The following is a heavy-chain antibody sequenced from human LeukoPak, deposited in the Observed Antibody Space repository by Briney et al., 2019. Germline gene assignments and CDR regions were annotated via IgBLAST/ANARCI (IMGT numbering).Heavy chain of an antibody. J-gene: IGHJ4*02. V-gene: IGHV3-30*03. CDR1: GFTFDDYG. D-gene: IGHD2-15*01. Sequence: PGGSLRLSCAASGFTFDDYGLSWVRQAPGKGLEWVAVISYDGSNKYYADSVKGRFTISRDNSKNTLYLQMNSLRAEDTAVYYCVRGGRRTLVVVATKGGVDYWGQGTLVTVSS. CDR2: ISYDGSNK. CDR3: VRGGRRTLVVVATKGGVDY.